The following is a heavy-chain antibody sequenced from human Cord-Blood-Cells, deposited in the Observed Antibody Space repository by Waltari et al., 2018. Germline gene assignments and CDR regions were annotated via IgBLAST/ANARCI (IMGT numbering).Heavy chain of an antibody. J-gene: IGHJ6*02. D-gene: IGHD3-22*01. CDR3: ARVRVVGSGYYYYYYGMDV. CDR1: GGSFSGYY. CDR2: INHSGRP. V-gene: IGHV4-34*01. Sequence: QVQLQQWGAGLLKPSETLSLTCAVYGGSFSGYYWSWIRQPPGKGLEWLGEINHSGRPNYNPSLKSRVTISVDTSKNQFSLKLSSVTAADTAVYYCARVRVVGSGYYYYYYGMDVWGQGTTVTVSS.